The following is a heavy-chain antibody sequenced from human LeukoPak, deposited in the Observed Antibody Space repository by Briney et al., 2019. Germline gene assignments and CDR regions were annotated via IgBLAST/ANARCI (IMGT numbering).Heavy chain of an antibody. CDR3: ARHYYYVSSGLFHY. V-gene: IGHV4-59*01. CDR2: IYFSGST. Sequence: PSETLSLTCTVSGGSISSYYWSWIRQPPGKGLEWIGYIYFSGSTNPNPSLKSRVTISVDTSKNQFSLKLSSVTAADTAVYYCARHYYYVSSGLFHYWGQGTLVTVSS. CDR1: GGSISSYY. D-gene: IGHD3-22*01. J-gene: IGHJ4*02.